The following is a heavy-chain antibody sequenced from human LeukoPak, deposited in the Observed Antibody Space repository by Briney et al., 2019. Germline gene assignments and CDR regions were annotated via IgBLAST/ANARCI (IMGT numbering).Heavy chain of an antibody. CDR2: INTDGSST. D-gene: IGHD2-15*01. CDR1: GFTFSSYW. V-gene: IGHV3-74*01. J-gene: IGHJ3*02. Sequence: GGSLRLSCAASGFTFSSYWMHWVRQAPGKGLVWVSRINTDGSSTSYADSVKGRFTISRDNAKNTLYLQMNSLRAEGTAVYYCARDYPLIRDNDAFDIWGQGTMVTVSS. CDR3: ARDYPLIRDNDAFDI.